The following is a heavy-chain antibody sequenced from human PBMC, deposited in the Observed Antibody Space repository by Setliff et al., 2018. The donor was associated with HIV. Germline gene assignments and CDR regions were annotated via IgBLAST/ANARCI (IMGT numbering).Heavy chain of an antibody. Sequence: ASETLSLTCTVSGGSIIDSRYFWGWVRQAPGKGLEWVSTISGNGDTTYFADSVKGRFTISRDNSKNTLFLQMNTLRAEDTAVYYCAKDWDITIFAVVIGGAFDFWGQGAMVTVSS. CDR2: ISGNGDTT. D-gene: IGHD3-3*01. J-gene: IGHJ3*01. CDR1: GGSIIDSRYF. V-gene: IGHV3-23*01. CDR3: AKDWDITIFAVVIGGAFDF.